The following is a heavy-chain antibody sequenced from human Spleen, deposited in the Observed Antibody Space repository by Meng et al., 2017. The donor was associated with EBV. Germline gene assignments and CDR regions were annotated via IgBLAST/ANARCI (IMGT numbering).Heavy chain of an antibody. CDR2: IYFTGST. CDR1: GGSVSSGRYY. J-gene: IGHJ4*02. CDR3: ARKLYTDSFFDS. Sequence: QVKLQEWGPGLIKSSETLSLTCSVSGGSVSSGRYYWSWIRQPPGKGLEWIGYIYFTGSTKVHPSLKSRLTISVDTAKNQFSLKLTSVTAADTAVYYCARKLYTDSFFDSWGQGTLVTVSS. D-gene: IGHD2-2*02. V-gene: IGHV4-61*01.